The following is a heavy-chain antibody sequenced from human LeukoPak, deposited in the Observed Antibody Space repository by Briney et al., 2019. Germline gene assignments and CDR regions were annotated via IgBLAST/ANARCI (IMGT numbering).Heavy chain of an antibody. V-gene: IGHV3-11*01. Sequence: GGSLRLSCAASGFTFSDTYMTWIRQVPGKGLEWVAHIANSENTIMCADSVKGRFTISRDNAKNSLFLQMNRLRAEDTAVYYCSRDPRTLDYWGQGTLVTVSS. D-gene: IGHD3/OR15-3a*01. CDR3: SRDPRTLDY. J-gene: IGHJ4*02. CDR1: GFTFSDTY. CDR2: IANSENTI.